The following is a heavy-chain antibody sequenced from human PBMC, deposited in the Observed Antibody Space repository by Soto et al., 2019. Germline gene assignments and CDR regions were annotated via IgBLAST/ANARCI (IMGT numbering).Heavy chain of an antibody. CDR3: ARETYRGFYFDY. D-gene: IGHD4-4*01. J-gene: IGHJ4*02. Sequence: GGSLRLSCAASGFTFTDYWTHWVRQAPGKGLVWVSRINSDGSRTSYADSVTGRFTISRDNAKNTLYPQMNSLRVGDTALYYCARETYRGFYFDYWGQGTLVTVSS. V-gene: IGHV3-74*01. CDR2: INSDGSRT. CDR1: GFTFTDYW.